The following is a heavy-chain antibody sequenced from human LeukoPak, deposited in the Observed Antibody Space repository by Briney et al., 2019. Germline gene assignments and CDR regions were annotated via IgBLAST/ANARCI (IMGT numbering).Heavy chain of an antibody. Sequence: SETLSLTCTVSGGSITSYYWSWIRRSAGRGLEWIGRIYITGSTTYNPSLKSRVTMSLDTSKNRFSLKLSSVTTADTAVYYCARDSGTTGEVKFDPWGQGTLVTVSS. CDR1: GGSITSYY. CDR3: ARDSGTTGEVKFDP. J-gene: IGHJ5*02. CDR2: IYITGST. V-gene: IGHV4-4*07. D-gene: IGHD3-10*01.